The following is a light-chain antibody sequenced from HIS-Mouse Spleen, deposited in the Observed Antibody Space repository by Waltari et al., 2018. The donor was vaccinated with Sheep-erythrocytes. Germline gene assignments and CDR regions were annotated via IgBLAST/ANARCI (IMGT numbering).Light chain of an antibody. CDR1: SSDVGGYNY. Sequence: QSALTQPHSVSGSPGQSVTISCTGTSSDVGGYNYVSWYQQHPGKAPKLMIYDVSRRPSGVPDRFSGYKSGNTASLTISGLQAEDEADYYCCSYAGSYNHVFATGTKVTVL. V-gene: IGLV2-11*01. CDR2: DVS. J-gene: IGLJ1*01. CDR3: CSYAGSYNHV.